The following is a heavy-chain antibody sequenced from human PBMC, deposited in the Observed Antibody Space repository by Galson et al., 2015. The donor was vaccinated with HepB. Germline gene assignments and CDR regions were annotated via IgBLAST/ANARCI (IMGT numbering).Heavy chain of an antibody. CDR2: INPNSGDT. Sequence: SVKVSCKAYGYTFTDHLIHWVRQAPGQGLEWMAWINPNSGDTNYAPQFQGRGTMTRDTTTNTADMELRRLTSGDTAVSYCARESVGPLCSGTNCPSYWYFDLWGRGTLVSVSS. D-gene: IGHD2-2*01. J-gene: IGHJ2*01. V-gene: IGHV1-2*02. CDR1: GYTFTDHL. CDR3: ARESVGPLCSGTNCPSYWYFDL.